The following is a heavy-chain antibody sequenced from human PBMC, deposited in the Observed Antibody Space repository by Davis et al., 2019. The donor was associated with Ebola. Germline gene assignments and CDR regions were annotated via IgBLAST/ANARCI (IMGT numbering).Heavy chain of an antibody. CDR2: ISSSGSTI. V-gene: IGHV3-11*04. CDR3: ARDKGSWYYYYYGMDV. Sequence: GGSLRLSCAASGFTFSDYYMSWIRQAPGKGLEWVSYISSSGSTIYYADSVKGRFTISRDNAKNSLYLQMNSLRAEDTAVYYCARDKGSWYYYYYGMDVWGQGTTVTVSS. D-gene: IGHD6-13*01. J-gene: IGHJ6*02. CDR1: GFTFSDYY.